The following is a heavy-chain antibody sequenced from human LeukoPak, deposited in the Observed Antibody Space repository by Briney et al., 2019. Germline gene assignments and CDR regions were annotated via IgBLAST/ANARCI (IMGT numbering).Heavy chain of an antibody. CDR3: ARFGTWDDYVWGSYLPFDY. CDR1: AYDFTGYH. J-gene: IGHJ4*02. V-gene: IGHV1-18*04. CDR2: ISAYNGNT. D-gene: IGHD3-16*01. Sequence: ASVKVSCKVVAYDFTGYHIHWVRQAPGQGLEWMGWISAYNGNTNYAQKLQGRVTMTTDTSTSTAYMELRSLRSDDTAVYYCARFGTWDDYVWGSYLPFDYWGQGTLVTVSS.